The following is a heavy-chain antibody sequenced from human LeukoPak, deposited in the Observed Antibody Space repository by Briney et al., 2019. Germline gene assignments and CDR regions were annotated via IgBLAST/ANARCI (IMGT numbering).Heavy chain of an antibody. CDR3: ASGPSSGYYYEYFQH. Sequence: ASVKVSCKASGGTCSSYAISWVRQAPGQGLEWMGGIIPIFGTANYAQKFQGRVTITTDESTSTAYMELSSLRSEDTAVYYCASGPSSGYYYEYFQHWGQGTLVTVSS. J-gene: IGHJ1*01. CDR1: GGTCSSYA. CDR2: IIPIFGTA. D-gene: IGHD3-22*01. V-gene: IGHV1-69*05.